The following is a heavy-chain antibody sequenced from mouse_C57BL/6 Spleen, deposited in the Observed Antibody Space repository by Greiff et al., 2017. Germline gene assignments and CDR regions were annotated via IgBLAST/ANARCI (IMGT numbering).Heavy chain of an antibody. CDR3: SRRGIYYDYDFDY. Sequence: QVQLQQPGAELVKPGASVKLSCKASGYTFTSYWMQWVKQRPGQGLEWIGEIDPSDSYTNYNQKFKGKATLTVDTSSSTAYMQLSSLTSEDAAVYDCSRRGIYYDYDFDYWGQGTTLTVSS. CDR2: IDPSDSYT. J-gene: IGHJ2*01. V-gene: IGHV1-50*01. CDR1: GYTFTSYW. D-gene: IGHD2-4*01.